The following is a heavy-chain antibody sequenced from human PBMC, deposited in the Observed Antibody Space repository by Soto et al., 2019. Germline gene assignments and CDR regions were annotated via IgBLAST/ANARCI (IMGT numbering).Heavy chain of an antibody. Sequence: PSEILSLTCAVSGGSISSGGYSWSWVRQAPGKGLEWVSTISGSDGRTYSTDSVKGRFTISRDNSRNTAYLQMNSLRVEDTAVYYCAKGVSQYTPLALFDYWGRGTLVTVSS. CDR2: ISGSDGRT. CDR3: AKGVSQYTPLALFDY. D-gene: IGHD5-18*01. V-gene: IGHV3-23*01. J-gene: IGHJ4*02. CDR1: GGSISSGGYS.